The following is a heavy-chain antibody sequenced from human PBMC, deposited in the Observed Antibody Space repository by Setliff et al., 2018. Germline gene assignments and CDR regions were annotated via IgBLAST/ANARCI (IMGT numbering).Heavy chain of an antibody. V-gene: IGHV3-15*01. Sequence: LRLSCAASGFTFSNAWMSWVRQAPGKGLEWVGRIKSKTDGGTTDYAAPVKGRFTISRDDSKNTLYLQMNSLKTEDTAVYYCTTDGLVATSFRPWGQGTLVTVSS. CDR3: TTDGLVATSFRP. J-gene: IGHJ5*02. D-gene: IGHD5-12*01. CDR1: GFTFSNAW. CDR2: IKSKTDGGTT.